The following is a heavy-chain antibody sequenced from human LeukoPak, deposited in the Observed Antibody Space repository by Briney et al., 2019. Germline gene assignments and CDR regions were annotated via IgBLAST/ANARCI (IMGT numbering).Heavy chain of an antibody. Sequence: GGSLRLSCAASGFTFSSYGMHWVRQAPGKGLEWVAVIWYDGSNKYYADSVKGRFTISRDNSKNTLYLQMNSLRAEDTAVYYCARDFGFVALDYWGQGTLVTVSS. V-gene: IGHV3-33*01. J-gene: IGHJ4*02. CDR3: ARDFGFVALDY. D-gene: IGHD2-21*01. CDR1: GFTFSSYG. CDR2: IWYDGSNK.